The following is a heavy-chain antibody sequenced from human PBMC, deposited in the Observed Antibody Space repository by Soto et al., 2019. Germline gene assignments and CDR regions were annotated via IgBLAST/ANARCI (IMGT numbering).Heavy chain of an antibody. D-gene: IGHD2-15*01. CDR3: AKDLSVVFDY. CDR2: ITDSGSGT. V-gene: IGHV3-23*01. CDR1: GFNFSQYS. Sequence: EVQLLESGGGLVQPGGSLRLSCAASGFNFSQYSMSWVRQAPGKGLEWVSAITDSGSGTHYADSVKGRFTISSDNSKNTLYLQLNSLRAEDTAVYYCAKDLSVVFDYWGQGTLVTFSA. J-gene: IGHJ4*02.